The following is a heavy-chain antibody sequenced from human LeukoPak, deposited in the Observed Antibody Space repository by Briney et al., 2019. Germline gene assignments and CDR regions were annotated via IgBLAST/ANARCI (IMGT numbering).Heavy chain of an antibody. CDR2: IFSGGST. CDR3: ARDLKTSGWYGDFDY. D-gene: IGHD6-19*01. CDR1: GFTVSSNY. Sequence: GGSLRLSCVASGFTVSSNYMSWVRQAPGKGLEWVSAIFSGGSTFYADSVTGRFTISRDNSKNTVYLEMNSLRAEDTAVYYCARDLKTSGWYGDFDYWGQGTLVTVSS. J-gene: IGHJ4*02. V-gene: IGHV3-53*01.